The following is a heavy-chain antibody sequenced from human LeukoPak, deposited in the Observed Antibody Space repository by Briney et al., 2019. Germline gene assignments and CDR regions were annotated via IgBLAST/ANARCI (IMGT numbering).Heavy chain of an antibody. D-gene: IGHD2-21*02. CDR1: GYTFTSYG. V-gene: IGHV1-46*01. Sequence: AASVKVSCKASGYTFTSYGISWVRQAPGQGLEWMGIINPSGGSTSYAQKFQGRVTMTRDTSTSTVYMELSSLRSEDTAVYYCARGRVVTAIGLDYWGQGTLVTVSS. CDR2: INPSGGST. J-gene: IGHJ4*02. CDR3: ARGRVVTAIGLDY.